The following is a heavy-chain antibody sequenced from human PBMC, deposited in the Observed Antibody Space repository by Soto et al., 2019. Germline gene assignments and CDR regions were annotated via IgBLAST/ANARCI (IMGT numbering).Heavy chain of an antibody. V-gene: IGHV4-59*01. Sequence: PSETLSLTCTVSGGSISSYYWNWLRQPPGKGLEWIGYWSYTGSTGYNPALKSRVTISADTSRNQFSLKLNSVTAADTAMYYCARDWTAVAERNCYFDHWGQGALVTVS. D-gene: IGHD6-13*01. CDR3: ARDWTAVAERNCYFDH. J-gene: IGHJ4*02. CDR1: GGSISSYY. CDR2: WSYTGST.